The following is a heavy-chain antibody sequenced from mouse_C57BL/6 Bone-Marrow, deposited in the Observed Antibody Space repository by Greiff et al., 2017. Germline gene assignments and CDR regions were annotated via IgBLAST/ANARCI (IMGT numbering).Heavy chain of an antibody. CDR3: ARGCFYAMDY. CDR1: GYTFTSYW. Sequence: VQLQQPGAELVMPGASVKLSCKASGYTFTSYWMHWVKQRPIQGLEWIGNIDPSDSETHYNQKFKDKATLTVDKSSSTAYMQLSSLTSEDSAVYYCARGCFYAMDYWGQGTSVTVSS. CDR2: IDPSDSET. V-gene: IGHV1-52*01. J-gene: IGHJ4*01.